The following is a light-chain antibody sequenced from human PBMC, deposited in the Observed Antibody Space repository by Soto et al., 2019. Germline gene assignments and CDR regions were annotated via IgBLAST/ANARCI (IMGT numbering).Light chain of an antibody. CDR2: GAS. Sequence: EIVMTQSPATLSVSPGERATLSCRASQSVSSNLAWYQQKPGQAPRLLIYGASTRATGIPGRFSGSGSGTEFTLTISSLQSEDFAVYYCQQYNNWPPYTFGQGTKVDI. J-gene: IGKJ2*01. CDR1: QSVSSN. CDR3: QQYNNWPPYT. V-gene: IGKV3-15*01.